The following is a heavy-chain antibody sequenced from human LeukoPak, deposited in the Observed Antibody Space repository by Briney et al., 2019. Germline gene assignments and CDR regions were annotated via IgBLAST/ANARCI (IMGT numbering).Heavy chain of an antibody. J-gene: IGHJ4*02. D-gene: IGHD2-2*01. Sequence: GGSLRLSCAASGFSFNTFWMNWVRQAPGKGLERVATINQGGTEKYYVDSVKGRFTISRDNAKNSLYLKMSSLRAEDTAVYYCARDGPPAGLYFDNWGQGTLVTVSS. CDR1: GFSFNTFW. V-gene: IGHV3-7*01. CDR2: INQGGTEK. CDR3: ARDGPPAGLYFDN.